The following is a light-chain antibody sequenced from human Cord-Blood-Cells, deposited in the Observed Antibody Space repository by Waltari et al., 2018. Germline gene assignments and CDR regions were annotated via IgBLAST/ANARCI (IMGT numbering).Light chain of an antibody. J-gene: IGLJ3*02. CDR1: SSDVGGYNY. CDR3: SSYTSSSTWV. CDR2: DVS. Sequence: QSALTQPASVSGSPGPSITIPCTGTSSDVGGYNYVSWYQQHPGKAPQLMIYDVSNRPSGVSNRFSGSKSGNTASLTISGLQAEDEADYYCSSYTSSSTWVFGGGTKLTVL. V-gene: IGLV2-14*03.